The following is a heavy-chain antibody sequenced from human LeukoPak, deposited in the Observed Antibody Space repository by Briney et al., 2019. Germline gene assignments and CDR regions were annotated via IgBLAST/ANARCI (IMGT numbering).Heavy chain of an antibody. CDR1: GGSFSGYY. D-gene: IGHD5-12*01. CDR2: INHSGST. CDR3: ARGNIVATPYYFDY. V-gene: IGHV4-34*01. J-gene: IGHJ4*02. Sequence: SETLSHTCAVYGGSFSGYYWSWIRQPPGKGLEWIGEINHSGSTNYNPSLKSRVTISVDTSKNQFSLKLSSVTAADTAVYYCARGNIVATPYYFDYWGQGTLVTVSS.